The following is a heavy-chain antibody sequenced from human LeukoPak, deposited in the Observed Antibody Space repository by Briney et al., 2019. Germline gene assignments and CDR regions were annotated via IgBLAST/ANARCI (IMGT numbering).Heavy chain of an antibody. CDR3: TSGIGSSTNSDY. V-gene: IGHV3-73*01. CDR1: GFTFSGSA. D-gene: IGHD6-13*01. J-gene: IGHJ4*02. CDR2: IRSKADSYAT. Sequence: GGSLRLSCAASGFTFSGSAMHWVRQASGKGLEWVGRIRSKADSYATAYAPSVKGRFTISRDDSKNTASLQMNSLKTEDTAVYYCTSGIGSSTNSDYWGQGTLVTVSS.